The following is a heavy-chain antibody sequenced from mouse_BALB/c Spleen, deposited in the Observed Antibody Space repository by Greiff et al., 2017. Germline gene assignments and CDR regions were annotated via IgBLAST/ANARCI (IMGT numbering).Heavy chain of an antibody. J-gene: IGHJ4*01. D-gene: IGHD2-1*01. CDR1: GFSLTSYG. CDR2: IWAGGST. CDR3: ARFSYGNYVSYAMDY. V-gene: IGHV2-9*02. Sequence: VKLLESGPGLVAPSQSLSITCTVSGFSLTSYGVHWVRQPPGKGLEWLGVIWAGGSTTYNSALMSRLSISKDNSKSQVFLKMNSLQTADTAMYYCARFSYGNYVSYAMDYWGQGTSVTVSA.